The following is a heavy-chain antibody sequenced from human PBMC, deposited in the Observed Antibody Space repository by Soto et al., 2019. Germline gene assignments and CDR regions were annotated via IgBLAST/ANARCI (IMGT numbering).Heavy chain of an antibody. V-gene: IGHV4-61*01. CDR3: ARDPPPIAVAGAAGAFDI. J-gene: IGHJ3*02. CDR1: GGSVSSGSYY. CDR2: IYYSGST. Sequence: SETLSLTCTVSGGSVSSGSYYWSWIRQPPGKGLEWIGYIYYSGSTNYNPSLKSRVTISVDTSKNQFSLKLSSVTAADTAVYYCARDPPPIAVAGAAGAFDIWGQGTMVTVSS. D-gene: IGHD6-19*01.